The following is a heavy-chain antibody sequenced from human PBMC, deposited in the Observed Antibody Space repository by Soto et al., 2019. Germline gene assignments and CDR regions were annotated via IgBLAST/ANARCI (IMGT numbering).Heavy chain of an antibody. CDR3: ARGSNYYENSGYYGVDY. CDR1: GFTFRTYG. V-gene: IGHV3-30*14. CDR2: ISYDGSNK. J-gene: IGHJ4*02. D-gene: IGHD3-22*01. Sequence: GGSLRLSCSASGFTFRTYGIQSARQAPGKGLEWVAAISYDGSNKYYADSVKGRFTISRDNSKNKVYVQMNSLRPEDTAVYYCARGSNYYENSGYYGVDYWGQGTLVTVSS.